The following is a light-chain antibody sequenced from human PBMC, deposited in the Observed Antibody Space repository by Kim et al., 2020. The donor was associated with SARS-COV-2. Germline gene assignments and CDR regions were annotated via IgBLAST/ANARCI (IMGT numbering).Light chain of an antibody. CDR3: QQSYNPLWT. CDR1: QSISTY. V-gene: IGKV1-39*01. J-gene: IGKJ2*02. Sequence: DIQLTQSPSSLSASVGDRVTVTCRASQSISTYLNWYQQKPGKAPNLLIYTATNLQSGVPSRFSGSGSGTDFPLTISNLQPGDFASYFCQQSYNPLWTFGQGTKLE. CDR2: TAT.